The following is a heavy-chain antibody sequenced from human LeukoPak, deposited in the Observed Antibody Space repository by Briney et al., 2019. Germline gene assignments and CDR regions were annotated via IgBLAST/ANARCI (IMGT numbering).Heavy chain of an antibody. Sequence: ASVKVSCKASGYTFTDYFMNWVRQVPGQGLEWMGWINPKSGGTVYAQKFQGRVTMTRDTSSSTAYMELSSLRSEDTAVYYCARVGYSYGSERLFDYWGQGTLVTVSS. D-gene: IGHD5-18*01. V-gene: IGHV1-2*02. J-gene: IGHJ4*02. CDR3: ARVGYSYGSERLFDY. CDR2: INPKSGGT. CDR1: GYTFTDYF.